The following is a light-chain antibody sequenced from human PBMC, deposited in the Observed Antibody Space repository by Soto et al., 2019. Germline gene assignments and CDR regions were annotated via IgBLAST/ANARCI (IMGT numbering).Light chain of an antibody. J-gene: IGLJ1*01. CDR3: SSYTSTSSYV. V-gene: IGLV2-14*03. CDR1: ISDVGGYNS. CDR2: EVS. Sequence: QPLLTLPASVPGSPGQSITVACTGTISDVGGYNSVSWYQQHPGKPPKLIIYEVSNRPSGVSDRFSGSKSGNTASLTISGLQAEDEADYYCSSYTSTSSYVFATGTRSPS.